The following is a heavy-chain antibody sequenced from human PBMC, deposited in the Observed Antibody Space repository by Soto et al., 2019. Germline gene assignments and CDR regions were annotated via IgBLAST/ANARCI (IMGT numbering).Heavy chain of an antibody. V-gene: IGHV4-4*02. CDR3: ARRWGATFDF. CDR1: GDSISSDKW. D-gene: IGHD1-26*01. CDR2: VYHSGNT. J-gene: IGHJ4*02. Sequence: SETLSLTCAVSGDSISSDKWWSWVRQPPGKGLEWIGEVYHSGNTNYNPSLKSRVIISVDKSKNQFSLKLSSVTDADTAMYYCARRWGATFDFWGQGTLVTSPQ.